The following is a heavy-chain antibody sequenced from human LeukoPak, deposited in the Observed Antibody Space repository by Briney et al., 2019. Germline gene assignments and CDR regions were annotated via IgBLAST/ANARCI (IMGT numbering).Heavy chain of an antibody. CDR1: GFTLSSYW. J-gene: IGHJ4*02. V-gene: IGHV3-49*04. Sequence: GGSLRLSCAASGFTLSSYWMSWVRQAPGKGLEWAGFIRSKAYGGTTEYAASVKGRFTISRDDSRSIAYLQMNSLKTEDTAVYYCTRQGLAYYYDSSGYYPPGYWGQGTLVTVSS. CDR3: TRQGLAYYYDSSGYYPPGY. D-gene: IGHD3-22*01. CDR2: IRSKAYGGTT.